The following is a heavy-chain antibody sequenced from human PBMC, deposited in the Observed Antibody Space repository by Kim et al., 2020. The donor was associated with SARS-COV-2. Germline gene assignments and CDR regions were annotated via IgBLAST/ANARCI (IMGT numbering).Heavy chain of an antibody. D-gene: IGHD3-10*01. CDR1: GGSISSSSYY. J-gene: IGHJ5*02. CDR3: ARDYVHDSELLWFGELLAKGYNWFDP. Sequence: SETLSLTCTVSGGSISSSSYYWGWIRQPPGKGLEWIGSIYYSGSTYYNPSLKSRVTISVDTSKNQFSLKLSSVTAADTAVYYCARDYVHDSELLWFGELLAKGYNWFDPWGQGTLVTVSS. V-gene: IGHV4-39*07. CDR2: IYYSGST.